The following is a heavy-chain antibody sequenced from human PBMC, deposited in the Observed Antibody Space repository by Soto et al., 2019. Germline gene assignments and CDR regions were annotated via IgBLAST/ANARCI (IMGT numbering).Heavy chain of an antibody. CDR1: GFTFSNYA. CDR2: ISGSGGST. V-gene: IGHV3-23*01. Sequence: GGSLRLSCAASGFTFSNYAMSWVRQAPGKGLQWVSAISGSGGSTYYADSVKGRFAISIDNSKNTLYLQMNSLRAEDTAVYYCAKVTGTTDCWGQGALVTVSS. J-gene: IGHJ4*02. CDR3: AKVTGTTDC. D-gene: IGHD1-7*01.